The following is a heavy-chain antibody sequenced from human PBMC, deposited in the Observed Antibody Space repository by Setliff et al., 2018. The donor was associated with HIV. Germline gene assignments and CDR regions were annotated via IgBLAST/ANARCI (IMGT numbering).Heavy chain of an antibody. CDR2: INHSGST. D-gene: IGHD2-15*01. J-gene: IGHJ3*02. CDR1: GGSFSAYY. Sequence: ETLSLTCAVYGGSFSAYYWTWIRQPPGKGLEWIGEINHSGSTNYNPSLKSRVTISVDTSKNQFSLKLRSVTAADTAIYYCARSDLDNGSGGSCYWGIHDAFDIWGQGTMVTVSS. CDR3: ARSDLDNGSGGSCYWGIHDAFDI. V-gene: IGHV4-34*01.